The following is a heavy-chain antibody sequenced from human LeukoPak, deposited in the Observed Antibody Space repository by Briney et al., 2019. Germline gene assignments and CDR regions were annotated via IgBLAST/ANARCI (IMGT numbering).Heavy chain of an antibody. V-gene: IGHV1-2*02. CDR2: INPNSGGT. J-gene: IGHJ4*02. CDR3: VRWSDN. CDR1: GYTFTAYH. Sequence: GASVKVSCKASGYTFTAYHIHWVRQAPGQGLEWMGWINPNSGGTNYAQNFQGRVSMTRDTSISTAYMELSSLRSDDTAVYYCVRWSDNWGQGTLVTVSS.